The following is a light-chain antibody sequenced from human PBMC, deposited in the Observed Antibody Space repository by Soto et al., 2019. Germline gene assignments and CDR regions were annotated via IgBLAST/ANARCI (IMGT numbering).Light chain of an antibody. CDR1: QSIADY. V-gene: IGKV1-39*01. Sequence: DIQMTQSPPSLSASVGDRIIITCRASQSIADYLNWYQQKPGQAPELLTSGTSYLHSGVPSRFSGRRSETDYTLNIASLQPEDFATYYCQPTYSVSITFGQGTRL. J-gene: IGKJ5*01. CDR3: QPTYSVSIT. CDR2: GTS.